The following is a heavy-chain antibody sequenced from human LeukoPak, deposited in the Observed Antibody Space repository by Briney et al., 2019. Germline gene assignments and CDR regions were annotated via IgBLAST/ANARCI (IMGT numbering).Heavy chain of an antibody. Sequence: PGTFLRLSCAATGLTFRSHVLHRFRQAPGKGLEWVAVISFVGDNIYYSNSVKGRFTISRDNSKNTLYLQIDSLSTEETALYYCARDQPRITVAGAFDSWGQGTPVTVSS. J-gene: IGHJ4*02. CDR3: ARDQPRITVAGAFDS. CDR2: ISFVGDNI. V-gene: IGHV3-30-3*01. CDR1: GLTFRSHV. D-gene: IGHD6-19*01.